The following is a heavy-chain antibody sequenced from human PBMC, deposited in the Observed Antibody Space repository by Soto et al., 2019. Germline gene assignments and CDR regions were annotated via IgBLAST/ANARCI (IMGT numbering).Heavy chain of an antibody. Sequence: QITLKESGPTLVKPTQTLTLTCTFSGFSLNTNGVAVDWIRQPPRKALEWLGFIYWNDDKRYSPSVDSRLTLTKDTSKNEVVLTMTNMDPADTATYYCARGKYYYHSSEGKNWLDPWGQGTLVTVSS. V-gene: IGHV2-5*01. CDR1: GFSLNTNGVA. CDR2: IYWNDDK. CDR3: ARGKYYYHSSEGKNWLDP. J-gene: IGHJ5*02. D-gene: IGHD3-22*01.